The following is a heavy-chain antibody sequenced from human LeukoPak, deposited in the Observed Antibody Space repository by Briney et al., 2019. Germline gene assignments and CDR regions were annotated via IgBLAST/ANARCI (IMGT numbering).Heavy chain of an antibody. CDR1: GYTLTELS. V-gene: IGHV1-24*01. CDR2: FDPEDGET. D-gene: IGHD6-19*01. CDR3: ATISSSGWYFDY. J-gene: IGHJ4*02. Sequence: ASVKVSCKVSGYTLTELSMHWVRQAPGKGLEWMGGFDPEDGETIYAQKFQGRVTMTEDTSTDTACMELSSLRSEDTAVYHCATISSSGWYFDYWGQGTLVTVSS.